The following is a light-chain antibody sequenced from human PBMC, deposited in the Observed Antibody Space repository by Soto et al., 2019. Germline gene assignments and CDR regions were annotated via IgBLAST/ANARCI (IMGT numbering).Light chain of an antibody. J-gene: IGKJ5*01. CDR3: QQYKNWPPIT. V-gene: IGKV3-15*01. CDR2: EAS. Sequence: IVMTQSPATLSVSPGERATVSGSASPTVTSNLAWYQHNPGQAPRLLIYEASTRATGIPARFSGSGSGTEFTLTISSLQPEDFAVYYCQQYKNWPPITFGQGTRLEIK. CDR1: PTVTSN.